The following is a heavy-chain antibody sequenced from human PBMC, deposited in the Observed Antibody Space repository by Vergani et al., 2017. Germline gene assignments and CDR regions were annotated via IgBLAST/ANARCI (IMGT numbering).Heavy chain of an antibody. D-gene: IGHD5-12*01. Sequence: EVQLLESGGGLVQPGGSLRLSCAASGFTFSSYAMSWVRQAPGKGLEWVSAISGSGGSIYYADSVKGRFTISRDNAKNSLYLQMNSLRAEDTAVYYCARERGDSGYDCWFDPWGQGTLVTVSS. J-gene: IGHJ5*02. CDR2: ISGSGGSI. CDR3: ARERGDSGYDCWFDP. CDR1: GFTFSSYA. V-gene: IGHV3-23*01.